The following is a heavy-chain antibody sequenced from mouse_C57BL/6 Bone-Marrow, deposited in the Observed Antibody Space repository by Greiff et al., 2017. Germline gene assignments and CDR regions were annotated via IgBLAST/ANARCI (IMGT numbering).Heavy chain of an antibody. V-gene: IGHV14-4*01. J-gene: IGHJ2*01. CDR3: TTGYYFDY. CDR1: GFNIKDDY. Sequence: EVKLVESGAELVRPGASVKLSCTASGFNIKDDYMHWVKQRPEQGLAWIGWLDPENGDTEYASKFQGKATITADTSSNTAYLQLSSLTSEDTAVYYCTTGYYFDYWGQGTTLTVSS. D-gene: IGHD2-2*01. CDR2: LDPENGDT.